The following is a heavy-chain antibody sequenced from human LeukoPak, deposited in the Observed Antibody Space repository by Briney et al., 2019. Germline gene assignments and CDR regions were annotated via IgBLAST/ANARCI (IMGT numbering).Heavy chain of an antibody. D-gene: IGHD1-26*01. V-gene: IGHV4-61*01. CDR2: IYYSGST. CDR3: ARGSGSYGY. Sequence: SETLSLTCTVSGGSISSSSYYWSWIRQPPGKGLEWIGYIYYSGSTNYNPSLKSRVTISVDTSKNQFSLKLSSVSAADTAVYYCARGSGSYGYWGQGTLVTVSS. CDR1: GGSISSSSYY. J-gene: IGHJ4*02.